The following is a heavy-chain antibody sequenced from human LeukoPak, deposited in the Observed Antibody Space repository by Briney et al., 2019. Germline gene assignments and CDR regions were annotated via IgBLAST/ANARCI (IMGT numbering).Heavy chain of an antibody. Sequence: GASVKVSCKASGYTFTSYAMNWVREAPGQGLEWMGWINTNTGNPTYAQGLTGRFVFSLDTSVSTAYLQISSLKAEDTAVYYCAIWYRSGGRCYSNARTFDYWGQGTRVTVSS. V-gene: IGHV7-4-1*02. CDR3: AIWYRSGGRCYSNARTFDY. D-gene: IGHD2-15*01. J-gene: IGHJ4*02. CDR1: GYTFTSYA. CDR2: INTNTGNP.